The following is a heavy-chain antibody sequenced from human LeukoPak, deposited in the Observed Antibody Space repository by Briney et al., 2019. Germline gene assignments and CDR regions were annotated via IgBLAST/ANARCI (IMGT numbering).Heavy chain of an antibody. D-gene: IGHD5-18*01. V-gene: IGHV1-69*05. J-gene: IGHJ2*01. CDR1: GGTFSSYA. Sequence: GSSVKVSCKASGGTFSSYAISWVRQAPGQGLEWMGGIIPIFGTANYAQKFQGRVTITTDESTSTAYMELSSLRSEDTAVYYCARGIQLWFPRWYFDLWGRGTLVTVSS. CDR2: IIPIFGTA. CDR3: ARGIQLWFPRWYFDL.